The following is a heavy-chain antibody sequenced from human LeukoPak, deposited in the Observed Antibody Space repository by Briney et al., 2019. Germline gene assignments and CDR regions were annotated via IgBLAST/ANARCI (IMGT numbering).Heavy chain of an antibody. D-gene: IGHD6-13*01. V-gene: IGHV1-24*01. CDR2: FDPEDGET. CDR1: RYTLTELS. Sequence: ASVTDSSMVSRYTLTELSMHWVRQAPGKGREGMGGFDPEDGETIYAQKFQGRITMTKDTSTDTAYMEVSSLRSEDTAVYYCATVRQLVLGYWGQGTLVTVSS. CDR3: ATVRQLVLGY. J-gene: IGHJ4*02.